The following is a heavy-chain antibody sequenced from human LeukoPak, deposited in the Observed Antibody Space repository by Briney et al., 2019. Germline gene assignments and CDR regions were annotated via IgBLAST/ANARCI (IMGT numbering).Heavy chain of an antibody. J-gene: IGHJ6*02. CDR2: IYSGGST. Sequence: GGSLRLSCAASGFTFSSYAMSWVRQAPGKGLEWVSVIYSGGSTYYADSVKGRFTISRDNSKNTLYLQMNSLRAEDTAVYYCARNYGDYAFYYGMDVWGQGTTVTVSS. CDR3: ARNYGDYAFYYGMDV. D-gene: IGHD4-17*01. CDR1: GFTFSSYA. V-gene: IGHV3-53*01.